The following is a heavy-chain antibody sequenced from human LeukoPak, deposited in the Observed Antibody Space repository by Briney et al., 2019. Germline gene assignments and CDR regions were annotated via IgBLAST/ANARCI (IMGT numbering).Heavy chain of an antibody. CDR1: GFTVSSNY. D-gene: IGHD5-24*01. CDR2: ISSSSSYI. CDR3: ARDLSATINRPRFDY. Sequence: GGSLRLSCAASGFTVSSNYMSWVRQAPGKGLEWVSSISSSSSYIYYADSVKGRFTISRDNAKNSLYLQMNSLRAEDTAVYYCARDLSATINRPRFDYWGQGTLVTVSS. J-gene: IGHJ4*02. V-gene: IGHV3-21*01.